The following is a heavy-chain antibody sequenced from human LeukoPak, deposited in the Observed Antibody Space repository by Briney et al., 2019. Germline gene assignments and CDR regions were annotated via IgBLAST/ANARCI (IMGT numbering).Heavy chain of an antibody. CDR1: GFTFSSYW. CDR2: INSDGSST. Sequence: PGGSLRLSCAASGFTFSSYWMHWVRQAPGKGLVWVSRINSDGSSTSYADSVKGRFTISRDNAKNSLYLQMNSLRAEDTAVYYCARDSYDILTGYRLSFDYWGQGTLVTVSS. J-gene: IGHJ4*02. CDR3: ARDSYDILTGYRLSFDY. V-gene: IGHV3-74*01. D-gene: IGHD3-9*01.